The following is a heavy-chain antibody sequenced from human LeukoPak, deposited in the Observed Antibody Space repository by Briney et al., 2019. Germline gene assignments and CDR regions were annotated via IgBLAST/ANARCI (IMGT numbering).Heavy chain of an antibody. Sequence: SQTLSLTCAVSGGSISSGGYSRSWIRQPPGKGLEWIGYIYHSGSTYYNPSLKSRVTISVDRSKNQFSLKLSSVTAADTAVYYCARVEYGSGTDWANWFDPWGQGTLVTVSS. J-gene: IGHJ5*02. CDR3: ARVEYGSGTDWANWFDP. V-gene: IGHV4-30-2*01. D-gene: IGHD3-10*01. CDR2: IYHSGST. CDR1: GGSISSGGYS.